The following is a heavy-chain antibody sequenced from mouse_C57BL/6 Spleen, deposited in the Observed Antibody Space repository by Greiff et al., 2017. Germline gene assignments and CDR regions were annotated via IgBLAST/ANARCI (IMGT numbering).Heavy chain of an antibody. D-gene: IGHD2-5*01. CDR2: IYPGDGDT. Sequence: VKLQESGAELVKPGASVKISCKASGYAFSSYWMNWVKQRPGKGLEWIGQIYPGDGDTNYNGKFKGKATLTADKSSSTAYMQLSSLTSEDSAVYFCARRDYSNRRVYFDYWGQGTTLTVSS. V-gene: IGHV1-80*01. J-gene: IGHJ2*01. CDR3: ARRDYSNRRVYFDY. CDR1: GYAFSSYW.